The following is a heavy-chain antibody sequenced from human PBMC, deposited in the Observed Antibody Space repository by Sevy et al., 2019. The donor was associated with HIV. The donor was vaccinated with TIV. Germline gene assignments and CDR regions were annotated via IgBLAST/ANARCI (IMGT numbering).Heavy chain of an antibody. D-gene: IGHD3-22*01. CDR3: ARDGGYYYDSSGYYFNGY. CDR1: GFTFSSYW. J-gene: IGHJ4*02. CDR2: IKQDGSEK. V-gene: IGHV3-7*01. Sequence: GGSLRLSCAASGFTFSSYWMSWVRQAPGKGLEWVANIKQDGSEKYYVDSVKGRFTISRDNAKNSLYLQMNSLRAEDTAVHYCARDGGYYYDSSGYYFNGYWGQGTLVTVSS.